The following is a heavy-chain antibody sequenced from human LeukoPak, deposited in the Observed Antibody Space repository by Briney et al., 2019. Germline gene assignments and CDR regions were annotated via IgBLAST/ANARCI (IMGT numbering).Heavy chain of an antibody. CDR3: VRAEELLWFGELLSYFDY. D-gene: IGHD3-10*01. CDR1: GYSISSGYY. CDR2: IYHSGST. J-gene: IGHJ4*02. V-gene: IGHV4-38-2*02. Sequence: PSETLSLTCTVSGYSISSGYYWGWIRQPPGKGLEWIGSIYHSGSTYYNPSLKSRVTISVDTSKNQFSLKLSSVTAADTAVYYCVRAEELLWFGELLSYFDYWGQGTLVTVSS.